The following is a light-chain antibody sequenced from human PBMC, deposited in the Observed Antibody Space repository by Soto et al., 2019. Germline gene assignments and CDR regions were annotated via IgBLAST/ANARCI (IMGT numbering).Light chain of an antibody. J-gene: IGKJ5*01. CDR3: QQANSFPLT. V-gene: IGKV1-12*01. CDR1: HSISSW. CDR2: AAS. Sequence: DIQMTQSPSSVSASVGDRVTITCRASHSISSWLAWYQQKPGKAPKLLIYAASSLQSGVPSRFSGSGSGTDFTLTIRSLQPEDFATYFCQQANSFPLTFGQGTRLEIK.